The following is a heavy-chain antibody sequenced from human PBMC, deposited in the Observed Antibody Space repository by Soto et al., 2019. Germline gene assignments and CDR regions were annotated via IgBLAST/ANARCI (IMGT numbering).Heavy chain of an antibody. Sequence: LRLSCAAPGFTVSSYSMHWGRHAPGKGLEWVAVISYDGSNKYYADSVKGRFTISRDNSKNTLYLQINSLRAEDTAVYYCAKDTGYCSGGSCYSGHGMDVWGQGTTVTVSS. J-gene: IGHJ6*01. V-gene: IGHV3-30*18. CDR1: GFTVSSYS. CDR3: AKDTGYCSGGSCYSGHGMDV. D-gene: IGHD2-15*01. CDR2: ISYDGSNK.